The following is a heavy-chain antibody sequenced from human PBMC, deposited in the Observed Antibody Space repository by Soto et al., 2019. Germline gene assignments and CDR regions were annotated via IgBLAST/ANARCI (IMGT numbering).Heavy chain of an antibody. CDR1: GFTFSNYG. CDR3: ARGGLLGSGWDYFDY. V-gene: IGHV3-33*01. D-gene: IGHD6-19*01. Sequence: GGSLRLSCAASGFTFSNYGMHWVRQAPGKGLEWVTVIWYDGSNKFYVDSVKGRFTISRDSSKNTLYLQMNSLRAEDTAVYYCARGGLLGSGWDYFDYWGQGTLVTVSS. J-gene: IGHJ4*02. CDR2: IWYDGSNK.